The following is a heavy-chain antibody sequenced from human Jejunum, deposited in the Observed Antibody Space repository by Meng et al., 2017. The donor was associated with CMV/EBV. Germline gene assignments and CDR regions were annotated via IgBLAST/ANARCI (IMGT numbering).Heavy chain of an antibody. Sequence: QVHRVGPWGSLLHPLGPIRLPCASSGFHFTDFYSPWIRQAPGNGLESLSHISHVGSSTNYAYSVKGRFTISSDKIKMILYLQMTSLTAYDTAVYYCARTQISPDVRGYYYWGQGTLVTVSS. J-gene: IGHJ1*01. CDR3: ARTQISPDVRGYYY. CDR2: ISHVGSST. CDR1: GFHFTDFY. D-gene: IGHD3-22*01. V-gene: IGHV3-11*05.